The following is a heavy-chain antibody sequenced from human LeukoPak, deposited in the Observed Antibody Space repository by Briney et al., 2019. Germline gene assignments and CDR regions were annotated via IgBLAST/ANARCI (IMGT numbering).Heavy chain of an antibody. CDR1: GLTFRSYG. J-gene: IGHJ4*02. D-gene: IGHD1-26*01. Sequence: GVSLRLSCAASGLTFRSYGMSWVRQAPGKGLEWVSGISGNGGGTKYADSVKGRFTISRDNSKNTRYLQMSSLRAEDTAIYYCARHEFRGATTTFDYWGQGTLVTVSS. CDR2: ISGNGGGT. CDR3: ARHEFRGATTTFDY. V-gene: IGHV3-23*01.